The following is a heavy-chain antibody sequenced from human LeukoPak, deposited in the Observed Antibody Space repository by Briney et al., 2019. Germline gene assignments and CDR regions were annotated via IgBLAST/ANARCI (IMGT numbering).Heavy chain of an antibody. CDR2: IYHSGDT. CDR1: GGSISSYY. V-gene: IGHV4-59*01. D-gene: IGHD6-13*01. Sequence: PSEALSLTCAVSGGSISSYYWSWMRQPPGRSLEWIGYIYHSGDTKYNPSLKSRVTISVDKSKNQFSLKLSSVTAADTAVYYCASRSSPRSGLDYWGQGTLATVSS. CDR3: ASRSSPRSGLDY. J-gene: IGHJ4*02.